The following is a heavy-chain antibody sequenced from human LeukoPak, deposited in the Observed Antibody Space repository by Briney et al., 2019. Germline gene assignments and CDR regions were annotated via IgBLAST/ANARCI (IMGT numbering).Heavy chain of an antibody. V-gene: IGHV3-23*01. D-gene: IGHD3-16*01. CDR2: ISGSGGST. Sequence: GGSLRLSCAASGFTFSSYAMSWVRQAPGKGLEWVSAISGSGGSTYYADSVKGRFTISRDNSKNTLYLQMNSLRAEDTAVYYCAKAQEMITFGGALIDYWGQGTLVTVSS. CDR3: AKAQEMITFGGALIDY. CDR1: GFTFSSYA. J-gene: IGHJ4*02.